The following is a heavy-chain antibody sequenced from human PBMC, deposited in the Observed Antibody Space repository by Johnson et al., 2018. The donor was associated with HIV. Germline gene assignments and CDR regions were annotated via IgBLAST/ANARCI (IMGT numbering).Heavy chain of an antibody. Sequence: VQLVESGGGLVQPGGSLRLSCAASGFNFSSYWMSWVRQAPGKGLAWVANIKHDGSEKYYVDSVKGRFTISRDNAKNSLYLQMNSLRAEDTAVYYCARVMQADAFDIWGQGTMVTVSS. D-gene: IGHD2-8*01. V-gene: IGHV3-7*01. CDR3: ARVMQADAFDI. CDR1: GFNFSSYW. CDR2: IKHDGSEK. J-gene: IGHJ3*02.